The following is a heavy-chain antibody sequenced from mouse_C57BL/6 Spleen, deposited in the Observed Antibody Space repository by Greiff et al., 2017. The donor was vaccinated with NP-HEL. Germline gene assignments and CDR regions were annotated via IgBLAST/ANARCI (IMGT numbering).Heavy chain of an antibody. V-gene: IGHV1-80*01. CDR1: GYAFSSYW. J-gene: IGHJ2*01. CDR3: ARRGFFDGVYFDY. Sequence: QVQLQQSGAELVKPGASVKISCKASGYAFSSYWLNWVKQRPGKGLEWIGQIYPGDGDTNYNGKFKGKATLTADKSSSTAYMQLSSLTSEDSAVYFCARRGFFDGVYFDYWGQGTTLTVSS. CDR2: IYPGDGDT.